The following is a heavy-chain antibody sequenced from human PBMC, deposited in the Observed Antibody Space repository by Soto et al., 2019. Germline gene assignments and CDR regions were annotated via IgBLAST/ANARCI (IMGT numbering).Heavy chain of an antibody. V-gene: IGHV3-30-3*01. CDR2: ISYDGSNK. CDR1: GFTFSSYA. D-gene: IGHD2-15*01. CDR3: ARVSGGSCYSAQNILGSLSCAWFDP. Sequence: GGSLRLSCAASGFTFSSYAMHWVRQAPGKGLEWVAVISYDGSNKYYADSVKGRFTISRDNSKNTLYLQMNSLRAEDTAVYYCARVSGGSCYSAQNILGSLSCAWFDPWGQGTLVTVSS. J-gene: IGHJ5*02.